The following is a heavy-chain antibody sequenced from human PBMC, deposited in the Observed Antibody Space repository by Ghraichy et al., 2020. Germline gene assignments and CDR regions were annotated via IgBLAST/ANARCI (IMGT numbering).Heavy chain of an antibody. Sequence: GGSLRLSCAASGFTFSNAWMSWVRQAPGKGLEWVGRIKSKTDGGTTDYAAPVKGRFTISRDDSKNTLYLQMNSLKTEDTAVYYCTTSYNDYVWGSYRYYYYYYGMDVWGQGTTVTVSS. D-gene: IGHD3-16*02. CDR3: TTSYNDYVWGSYRYYYYYYGMDV. CDR1: GFTFSNAW. V-gene: IGHV3-15*01. CDR2: IKSKTDGGTT. J-gene: IGHJ6*02.